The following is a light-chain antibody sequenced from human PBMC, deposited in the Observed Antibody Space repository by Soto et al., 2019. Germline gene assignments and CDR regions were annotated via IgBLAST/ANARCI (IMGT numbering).Light chain of an antibody. CDR3: EQYGSSPRT. Sequence: EIVLTQSPGPLSLSPGEIATLSCSASQSVSSNYFAWYQQKPGQAPRLLIYGVSSRATGIPDSFSGSGSGTDFTLTISRLEPEDFAVYYCEQYGSSPRTVGQGSKVDIK. V-gene: IGKV3-20*01. CDR2: GVS. J-gene: IGKJ1*01. CDR1: QSVSSNY.